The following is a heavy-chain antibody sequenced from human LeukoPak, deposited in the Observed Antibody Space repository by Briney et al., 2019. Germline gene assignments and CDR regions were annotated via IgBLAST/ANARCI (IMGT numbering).Heavy chain of an antibody. CDR1: GFTFSSYS. D-gene: IGHD1-7*01. CDR3: ATAGMVWNYVTRGYYFDY. CDR2: ISSSSSTI. J-gene: IGHJ4*02. V-gene: IGHV3-48*04. Sequence: GGSLRLSCAASGFTFSSYSMNWVRQAPGKGLEWVSYISSSSSTIYYADSVKGRFTISRDNAKNSLYLQMNSLRSEDTAVYYCATAGMVWNYVTRGYYFDYWGQGTLVTVSS.